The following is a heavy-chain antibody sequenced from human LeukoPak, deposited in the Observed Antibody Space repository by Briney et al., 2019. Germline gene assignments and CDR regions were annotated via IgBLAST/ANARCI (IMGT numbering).Heavy chain of an antibody. J-gene: IGHJ6*02. Sequence: ASVKVSCKASGYTFTGYYMHWVRQAPGQGLEWMGWINPNSGGTNYAQQFQGRVTMTRDTSIRTTYMELSRLISDDTAVYYCARVPMVRGGHYYGMDVWGQGTTVTVSS. CDR3: ARVPMVRGGHYYGMDV. CDR2: INPNSGGT. D-gene: IGHD3-10*01. CDR1: GYTFTGYY. V-gene: IGHV1-2*02.